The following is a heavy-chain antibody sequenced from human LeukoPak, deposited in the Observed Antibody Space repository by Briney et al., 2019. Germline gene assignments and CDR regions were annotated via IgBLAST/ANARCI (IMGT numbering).Heavy chain of an antibody. CDR2: IYTTGTT. CDR3: AGGTIVGLTKYYYYYYGMDV. Sequence: PPQTLSLTCTVSGASLSRGRYCWSWLRQPAGKGLEWIGRIYTTGTTNYNPSPKSRLTISVDTPKNQLSLKLRSACAADTAMYYWAGGTIVGLTKYYYYYYGMDVWGERTTVTVSS. D-gene: IGHD3-3*01. CDR1: GASLSRGRYC. V-gene: IGHV4-61*02. J-gene: IGHJ6*04.